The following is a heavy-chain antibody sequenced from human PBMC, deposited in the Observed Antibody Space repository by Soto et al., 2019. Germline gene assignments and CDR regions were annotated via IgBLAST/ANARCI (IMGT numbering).Heavy chain of an antibody. J-gene: IGHJ4*02. CDR1: GGTISSYA. CDR3: ASTTGYSYVYSGPFDY. V-gene: IGHV1-69*06. Sequence: QVQLVQSGAEVKKPGSSVKVSCKASGGTISSYAISCVRQAPGQGLEWMGGIIPIFGTANYAQKFQGSVTITADKSTSTAYMELSSLRSEDTAVYYWASTTGYSYVYSGPFDYWGQGTLVTVSS. D-gene: IGHD5-18*01. CDR2: IIPIFGTA.